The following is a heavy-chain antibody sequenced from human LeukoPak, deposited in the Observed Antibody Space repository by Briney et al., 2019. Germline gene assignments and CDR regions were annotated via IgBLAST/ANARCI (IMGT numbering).Heavy chain of an antibody. J-gene: IGHJ6*03. CDR3: ATLMSARSGYMDV. Sequence: GGSLRLSCAVSGFTFSRYWMSWIRQVPGKGLEWVANIKHDGSEQYYVDSVKGRFTISRDNARNSLYLQMNSLRDEDAAVYYCATLMSARSGYMDVWGKGTTVTVSS. CDR2: IKHDGSEQ. D-gene: IGHD3-10*01. V-gene: IGHV3-7*01. CDR1: GFTFSRYW.